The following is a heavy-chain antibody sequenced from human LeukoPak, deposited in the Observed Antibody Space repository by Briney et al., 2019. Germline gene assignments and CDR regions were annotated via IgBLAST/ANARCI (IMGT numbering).Heavy chain of an antibody. D-gene: IGHD3-22*01. CDR1: GFTFSSYE. CDR3: ASFTSGYYSRFGDY. Sequence: GGSLRLSCAASGFTFSSYEMNWVRQAPGKGLEWVSYISSGSTIYYADSVKGRFTISRDNAKNSLYLQMNSLRAEDTAVYYCASFTSGYYSRFGDYWGQGTLVTVSS. J-gene: IGHJ4*02. CDR2: ISSGSTI. V-gene: IGHV3-48*03.